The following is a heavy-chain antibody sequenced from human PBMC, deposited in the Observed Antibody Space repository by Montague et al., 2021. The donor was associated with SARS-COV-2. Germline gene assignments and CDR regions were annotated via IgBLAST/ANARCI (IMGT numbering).Heavy chain of an antibody. D-gene: IGHD3-16*01. CDR3: ARGFPRCLHYDPYFDF. Sequence: SETLSLTCTVSGGSISSYYWSWIRQPPGKGLEWIGYIYYSGSTNYNPSLKSRVTISVDTSKNQFSLKLSSVTAADTAVYYCARGFPRCLHYDPYFDFWGQGTLVTVSS. J-gene: IGHJ4*02. CDR1: GGSISSYY. CDR2: IYYSGST. V-gene: IGHV4-59*12.